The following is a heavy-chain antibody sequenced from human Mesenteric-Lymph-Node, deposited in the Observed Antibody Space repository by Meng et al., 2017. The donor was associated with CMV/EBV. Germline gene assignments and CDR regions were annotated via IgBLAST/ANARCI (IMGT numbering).Heavy chain of an antibody. V-gene: IGHV4-38-2*02. CDR1: GFSISSGYS. Sequence: SETLSLTCTVSGFSISSGYSWGWIRQPPGKGLEWIGNVYHSGSTYYNPSLKSRVTISPDTSKNQFSLKLSSVTAADTAVYYWAVPKGDYCTNNFCSTYDYWGQGTLVTVSS. J-gene: IGHJ4*02. CDR3: AVPKGDYCTNNFCSTYDY. CDR2: VYHSGST. D-gene: IGHD2-8*01.